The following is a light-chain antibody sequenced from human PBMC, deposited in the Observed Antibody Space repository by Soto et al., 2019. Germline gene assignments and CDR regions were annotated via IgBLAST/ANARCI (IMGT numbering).Light chain of an antibody. V-gene: IGLV1-47*01. CDR1: SSSIGSNY. CDR3: AAWDDSLSVL. J-gene: IGLJ2*01. CDR2: RNN. Sequence: QSVLTQPPSASGTPGQRVTISCSGSSSSIGSNYVYWYQQFPGTAPKLLIYRNNQRPSGVPDRFSGSKSGTSASLAISGLRSEDEADYYCAAWDDSLSVLFGGGTKLTVL.